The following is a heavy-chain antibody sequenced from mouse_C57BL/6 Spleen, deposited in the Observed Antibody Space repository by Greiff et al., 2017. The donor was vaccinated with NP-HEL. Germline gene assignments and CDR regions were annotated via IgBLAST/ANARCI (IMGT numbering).Heavy chain of an antibody. V-gene: IGHV1-59*01. Sequence: VQLQQPGAELVRPGTSVKLSCKASGYTFTSYWMHWVKQRPGQGLEWIGVIDPSDSYTNYHQKFKGKATLTVDTSSSTAYMQLSSLTSEDSAVYYCARGSPYYYGSSDVWGTGTTVTVSS. J-gene: IGHJ1*03. CDR2: IDPSDSYT. CDR1: GYTFTSYW. D-gene: IGHD1-1*01. CDR3: ARGSPYYYGSSDV.